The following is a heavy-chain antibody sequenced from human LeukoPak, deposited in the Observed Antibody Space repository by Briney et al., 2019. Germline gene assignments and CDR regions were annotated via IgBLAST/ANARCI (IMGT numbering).Heavy chain of an antibody. Sequence: SETLSLTCTVSGGSISSHYRSWIRQPPGKGLEWIGYIYYSGSTNYNPSLKSRVTISVDTSKNQFSLKLSSVTAADTAVYYCARHYDFWSGYLDYWGQGTLVTVSS. D-gene: IGHD3-3*01. CDR1: GGSISSHY. J-gene: IGHJ4*02. CDR2: IYYSGST. CDR3: ARHYDFWSGYLDY. V-gene: IGHV4-59*11.